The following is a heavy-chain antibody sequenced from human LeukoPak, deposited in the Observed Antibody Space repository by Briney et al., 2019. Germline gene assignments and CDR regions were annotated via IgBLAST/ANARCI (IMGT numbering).Heavy chain of an antibody. V-gene: IGHV3-53*01. CDR1: GFTVSSNY. CDR3: ARVRLIRMEGPFDY. Sequence: PGGSLRLSCAASGFTVSSNYMSWVRQAPGKGLEWVSLIYSGATTYYADSVKGRFTISRDNSKNTLYLQMNSLRAEDTAVYYCARVRLIRMEGPFDYWGQGTLVTVSS. CDR2: IYSGATT. J-gene: IGHJ4*02. D-gene: IGHD2-15*01.